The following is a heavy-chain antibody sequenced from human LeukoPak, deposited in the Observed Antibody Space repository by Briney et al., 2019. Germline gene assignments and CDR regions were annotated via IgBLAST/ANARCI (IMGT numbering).Heavy chain of an antibody. CDR2: IKQDGSEK. V-gene: IGHV3-7*03. Sequence: GGSVRLSCAASGFTFSNYWMTCVRQAPGKGLEWVDNIKQDGSEKYYMDSVKGRFTIARDNAKNSLYLQMNSLRAEDTAVYYCARGGRRFDYWGQGTLVTVSS. CDR3: ARGGRRFDY. CDR1: GFTFSNYW. D-gene: IGHD1-26*01. J-gene: IGHJ4*02.